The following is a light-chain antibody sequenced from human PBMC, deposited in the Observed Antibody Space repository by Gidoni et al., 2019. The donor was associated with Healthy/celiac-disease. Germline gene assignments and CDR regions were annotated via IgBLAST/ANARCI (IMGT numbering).Light chain of an antibody. CDR1: QSISSY. CDR3: QQSYSTPPIT. V-gene: IGKV1-39*01. CDR2: AAS. J-gene: IGKJ5*01. Sequence: DIQMTQTPSSLSASVGDRITITCRASQSISSYLNWYQQKTGKAPKLLIYAASSLQSGVPSRFIGSESGTDFTLTISSLQPEDFATYYCQQSYSTPPITFGQGTRLEIK.